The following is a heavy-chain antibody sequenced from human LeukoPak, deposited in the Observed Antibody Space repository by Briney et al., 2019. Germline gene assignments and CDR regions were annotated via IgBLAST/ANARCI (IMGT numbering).Heavy chain of an antibody. CDR2: INPSGGST. D-gene: IGHD1-26*01. CDR1: GYTFTSYY. J-gene: IGHJ4*02. CDR3: ARESRVHSGIPNYFDY. V-gene: IGHV1-46*01. Sequence: ASVKVSCKASGYTFTSYYMHWVRQAPGQGLEWMGIINPSGGSTSYAQKFQGRVTMTRDTSTSTAYMELRSLRSDDTAVYYCARESRVHSGIPNYFDYWGQGTLVTVSS.